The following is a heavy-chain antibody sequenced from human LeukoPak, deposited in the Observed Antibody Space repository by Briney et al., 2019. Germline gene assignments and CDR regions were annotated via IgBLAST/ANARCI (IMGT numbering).Heavy chain of an antibody. V-gene: IGHV4-4*07. CDR1: GGSISTYY. Sequence: SETLSLTWTVSGGSISTYYWSWIRQPAGKGLEWLGRIYSSGSTNYNPSLRSRVTMSVDTSKNQFSLKLNSVTAADTAVYYCARDKSVGAINWFDPWGQGTLVTVSS. D-gene: IGHD1-26*01. CDR3: ARDKSVGAINWFDP. CDR2: IYSSGST. J-gene: IGHJ5*02.